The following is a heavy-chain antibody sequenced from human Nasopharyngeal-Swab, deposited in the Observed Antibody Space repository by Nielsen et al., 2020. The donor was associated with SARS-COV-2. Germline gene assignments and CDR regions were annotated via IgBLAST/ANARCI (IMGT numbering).Heavy chain of an antibody. J-gene: IGHJ6*03. CDR1: GFTFSSLG. Sequence: GGSLRLSCAASGFTFSSLGMHWVRQAPGKGLEWVAVISYDGSDTSYADFVKGRFTISRDNSKNTMYLQMNSLRPEDTAVYYCAKAIAPAATAYMDVGGKGTTVTAPS. CDR3: AKAIAPAATAYMDV. V-gene: IGHV3-30*18. D-gene: IGHD2-2*01. CDR2: ISYDGSDT.